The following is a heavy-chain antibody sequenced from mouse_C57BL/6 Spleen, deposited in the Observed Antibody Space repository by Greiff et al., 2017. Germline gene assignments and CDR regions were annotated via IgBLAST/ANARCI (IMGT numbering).Heavy chain of an antibody. V-gene: IGHV1-53*01. J-gene: IGHJ2*01. D-gene: IGHD1-1*01. CDR3: AREGGTTVVEGNFDY. Sequence: QVQQQQPGTELVKPGASVKLSCKASGYTFTSYWMHWVKQRPGQGLEWIGNINPSNGGTNYNEKFKSKATLTVDKSSSTAYMQLSSLTSEDSAVYYCAREGGTTVVEGNFDYWGQGTTLTVSS. CDR1: GYTFTSYW. CDR2: INPSNGGT.